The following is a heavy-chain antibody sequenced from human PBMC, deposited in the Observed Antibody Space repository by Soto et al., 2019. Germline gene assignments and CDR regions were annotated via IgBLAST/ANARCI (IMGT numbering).Heavy chain of an antibody. Sequence: QVPLVQSAAEVKKPGASVNVSCMTSGYTFTTYDITWVRQAPGQGLEWMGWINGYSGTTDYAQKFQGRVTMTTDTSRGIAFMELSRLNFDDTGVYFCARKMSGWPKFDWWGQGTLVTVSS. D-gene: IGHD6-19*01. CDR3: ARKMSGWPKFDW. CDR1: GYTFTTYD. CDR2: INGYSGTT. V-gene: IGHV1-18*04. J-gene: IGHJ4*02.